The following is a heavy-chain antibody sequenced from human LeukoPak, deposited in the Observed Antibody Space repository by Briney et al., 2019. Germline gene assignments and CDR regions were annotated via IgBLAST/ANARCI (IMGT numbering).Heavy chain of an antibody. V-gene: IGHV4-30-2*01. CDR2: VYRSGTT. Sequence: SQTLSLTCGVSGDSSSSGSFAWSWIRQPPGKGLEWIGYVYRSGTTHYNPSLKSRVTISADRSKNQFSLRLSSMTAADTAVYYCARANYYYDSSGYYYNYYFDSWGQGALVTVSS. D-gene: IGHD3-22*01. CDR3: ARANYYYDSSGYYYNYYFDS. J-gene: IGHJ4*02. CDR1: GDSSSSGSFA.